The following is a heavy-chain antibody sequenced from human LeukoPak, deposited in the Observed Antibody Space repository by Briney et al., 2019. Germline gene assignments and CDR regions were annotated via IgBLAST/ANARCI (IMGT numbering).Heavy chain of an antibody. D-gene: IGHD2-21*01. Sequence: GGSLRLSCAASGFTLSTYAMSWVRQTPGKGLEWVAATSSSDAGTYHADSVRGRFTISRDNSRNTLYLQMNSLRAEDAAVYFCAKAPVTSCRGAYCYPFDSWGQGTLVTVSS. J-gene: IGHJ4*02. CDR3: AKAPVTSCRGAYCYPFDS. CDR2: TSSSDAGT. CDR1: GFTLSTYA. V-gene: IGHV3-23*01.